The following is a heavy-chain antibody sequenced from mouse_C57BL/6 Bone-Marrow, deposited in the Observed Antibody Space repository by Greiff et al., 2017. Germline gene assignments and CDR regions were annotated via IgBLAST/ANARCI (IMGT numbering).Heavy chain of an antibody. CDR3: ARHGLLGY. Sequence: EVKLMESGGDLVKPGGSLKLSCAASGFTFSSYGMSWVRQTPDKRLEWVATISSGGSYTYYPDSVKGRFTITRDNAKNTLYLQMSSLKSEDTAMYYCARHGLLGYWGQGTTLTVSS. CDR1: GFTFSSYG. D-gene: IGHD3-1*01. CDR2: ISSGGSYT. V-gene: IGHV5-6*01. J-gene: IGHJ2*01.